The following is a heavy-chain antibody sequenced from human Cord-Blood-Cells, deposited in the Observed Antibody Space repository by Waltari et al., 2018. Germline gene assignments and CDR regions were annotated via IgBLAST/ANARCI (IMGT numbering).Heavy chain of an antibody. D-gene: IGHD3-10*01. CDR2: IWYDGSNK. V-gene: IGHV3-33*01. Sequence: QVQLVESGGGVVQPGRSLRLPCAASGFTFSSYGMHWVRQAPGKGLEWVAVIWYDGSNKYYADSVKGRFTISRDNSKNTLYLQMNSLRAEDTAVYYCARDVFSMVENWFDPWGQGTLVTVSS. CDR3: ARDVFSMVENWFDP. J-gene: IGHJ5*02. CDR1: GFTFSSYG.